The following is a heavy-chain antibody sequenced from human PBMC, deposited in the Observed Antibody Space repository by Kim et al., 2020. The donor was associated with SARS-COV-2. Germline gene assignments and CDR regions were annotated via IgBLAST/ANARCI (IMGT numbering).Heavy chain of an antibody. Sequence: GRVTITRDTSASTAYMELSSLRSEDTAVYYCARKLTYYYGSGTNEDAFDIWGQGTMVTVSS. V-gene: IGHV1-3*01. D-gene: IGHD3-10*01. J-gene: IGHJ3*02. CDR3: ARKLTYYYGSGTNEDAFDI.